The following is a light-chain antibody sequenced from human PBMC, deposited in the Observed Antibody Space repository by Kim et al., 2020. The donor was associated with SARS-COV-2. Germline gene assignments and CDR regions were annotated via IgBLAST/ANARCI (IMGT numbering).Light chain of an antibody. CDR3: QSADNSGYYV. Sequence: SYELTQPPSVSVSPGQTATITCSGYVLSKQYTYWYQKKAGQAPILVIFKDDERPSGIPERFSGSSSGTTVTLTIRGVLTEDEADYYCQSADNSGYYVFGGGTKVTVL. CDR1: VLSKQY. CDR2: KDD. J-gene: IGLJ1*01. V-gene: IGLV3-25*03.